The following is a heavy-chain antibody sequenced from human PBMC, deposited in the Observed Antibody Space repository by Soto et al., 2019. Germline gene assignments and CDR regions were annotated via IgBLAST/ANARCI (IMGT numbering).Heavy chain of an antibody. Sequence: DVQLVESGGGLVQPGGFLRLSCEASGFTFSSYWMHWVRQAPGKGLVWVSHIKSDGTSTTYADSVRGRFTISRDNAKNTLYLQMNSLRAEDTSVYYCTRGHSGTYYRALDYWGQGTLVTVSS. D-gene: IGHD1-26*01. CDR2: IKSDGTST. CDR3: TRGHSGTYYRALDY. V-gene: IGHV3-74*01. CDR1: GFTFSSYW. J-gene: IGHJ4*02.